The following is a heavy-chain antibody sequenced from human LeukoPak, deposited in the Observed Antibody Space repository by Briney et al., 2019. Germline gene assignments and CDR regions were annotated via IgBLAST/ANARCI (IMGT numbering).Heavy chain of an antibody. D-gene: IGHD6-19*01. CDR2: IYSGGST. V-gene: IGHV3-53*01. J-gene: IGHJ4*02. CDR3: ARVWRYSSGWYYFDY. CDR1: GFTFSDYY. Sequence: QPGGSLRLSCAASGFTFSDYYMSWIRQAPGKGLEWVSVIYSGGSTYYADSVKGRFTISRDNSKNTLYLQMNSLRAEDTAVYYCARVWRYSSGWYYFDYWGQGTLVTVSS.